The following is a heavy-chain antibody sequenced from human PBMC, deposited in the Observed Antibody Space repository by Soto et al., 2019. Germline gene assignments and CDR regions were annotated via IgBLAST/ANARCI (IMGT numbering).Heavy chain of an antibody. J-gene: IGHJ4*02. CDR2: IIPILGIA. V-gene: IGHV1-69*02. D-gene: IGHD2-2*01. CDR1: GGTFSSYT. Sequence: ASVKVSCKASGGTFSSYTISWVRQAPGQGLEWMGRIIPILGIANYAQKFQGRVTITADKSTSTAYMELSSLRSEDTAVYYCASDSIVVVPAATNYTQDYGDYYYFDYWGQGTLVTVSS. CDR3: ASDSIVVVPAATNYTQDYGDYYYFDY.